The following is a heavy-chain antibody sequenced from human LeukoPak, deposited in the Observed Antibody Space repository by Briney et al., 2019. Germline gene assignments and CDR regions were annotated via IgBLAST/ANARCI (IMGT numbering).Heavy chain of an antibody. Sequence: PGGSLRLSCAASGFTVSSNYMSWVRQAPGKGLEWVSVIYSGGSTYYADSVKGRFTISRDNPKNTLYLQMNSLRAEDTAVYYCARSIPYYYDSSGRRYFQHWGQGTLVTVSS. D-gene: IGHD3-22*01. V-gene: IGHV3-66*01. CDR1: GFTVSSNY. CDR2: IYSGGST. J-gene: IGHJ1*01. CDR3: ARSIPYYYDSSGRRYFQH.